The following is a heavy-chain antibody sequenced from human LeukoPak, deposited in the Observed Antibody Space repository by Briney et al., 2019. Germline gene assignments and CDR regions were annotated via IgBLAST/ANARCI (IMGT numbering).Heavy chain of an antibody. CDR2: IIPIFGTA. CDR3: ARALLWPADAFDI. CDR1: GGTFSSYA. D-gene: IGHD3-10*01. J-gene: IGHJ3*02. V-gene: IGHV1-69*05. Sequence: ASVKVSCKASGGTFSSYAISWVRQAPGQGLGWMGGIIPIFGTANYAQKFQGRVTITTEESTSTAYMELRSLRSDDTAVYYCARALLWPADAFDIXGQGTMVTVSS.